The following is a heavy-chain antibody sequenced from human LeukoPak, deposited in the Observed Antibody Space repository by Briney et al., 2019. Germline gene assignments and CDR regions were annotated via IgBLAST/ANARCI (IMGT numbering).Heavy chain of an antibody. D-gene: IGHD2-2*01. J-gene: IGHJ3*02. CDR3: ARGRTKLLFAFDI. CDR2: IIPIFGTA. CDR1: GGTFSSYA. V-gene: IGHV1-69*05. Sequence: ASVKVSCKASGGTFSSYAISWVRQAPGQGLEWMGGIIPIFGTANYAQKFQGRVTITTDESTSTAYMELSSLRSEDTAVYYCARGRTKLLFAFDIWGQGTMVTVSS.